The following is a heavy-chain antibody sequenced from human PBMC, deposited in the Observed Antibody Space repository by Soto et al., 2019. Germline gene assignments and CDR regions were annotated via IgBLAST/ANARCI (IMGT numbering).Heavy chain of an antibody. Sequence: GGSLRLSCAASGFTFDDYAMHWVRQAPGKGLEWVSGISWNSGSIGYADSVKGRFTISRDNAKNSLYLQMNSLRAEDTALYYCAKDMRKAHIVVVPAAKRRAAFDIWGQGTMVTVSS. V-gene: IGHV3-9*01. J-gene: IGHJ3*02. CDR1: GFTFDDYA. CDR2: ISWNSGSI. CDR3: AKDMRKAHIVVVPAAKRRAAFDI. D-gene: IGHD2-2*01.